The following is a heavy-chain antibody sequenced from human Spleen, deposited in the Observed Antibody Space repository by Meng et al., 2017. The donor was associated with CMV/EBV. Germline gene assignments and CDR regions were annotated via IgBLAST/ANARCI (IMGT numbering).Heavy chain of an antibody. J-gene: IGHJ6*02. V-gene: IGHV3-48*03. Sequence: GESLKISCAASGFTFSNYEMNWVRQAPGKGLEWVSYISSSGSTIYYADSLKGRFTISRDNAKNSLYLRMSGLRVEDTAVYYCARDQEGTRIPSPIHYGLDVWGQGTTVTVSS. CDR2: ISSSGSTI. D-gene: IGHD5-18*01. CDR3: ARDQEGTRIPSPIHYGLDV. CDR1: GFTFSNYE.